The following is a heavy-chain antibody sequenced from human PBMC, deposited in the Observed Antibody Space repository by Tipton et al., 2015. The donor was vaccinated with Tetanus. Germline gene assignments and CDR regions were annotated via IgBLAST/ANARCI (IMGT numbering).Heavy chain of an antibody. V-gene: IGHV4-31*02. J-gene: IGHJ3*02. CDR2: IHYSGST. CDR1: GFTFSSYW. Sequence: LRLSCTASGFTFSSYWMSWVRQTPGKGLEWIGNIHYSGSTFYNPSLKSRVTISVDTSKNQFSLKLNSVTAADTAVYYCAREGAPRAFDIWGQGTMVTVSS. CDR3: AREGAPRAFDI.